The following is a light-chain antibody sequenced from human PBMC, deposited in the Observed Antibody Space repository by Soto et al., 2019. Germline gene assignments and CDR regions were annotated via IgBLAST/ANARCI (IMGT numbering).Light chain of an antibody. J-gene: IGKJ3*01. CDR1: QSVNSY. V-gene: IGKV3-11*01. CDR2: DAS. CDR3: QQRTNWPPLFT. Sequence: IVLTQSPATLSLSPGERATLSCRASQSVNSYLAWYQQKPGQAPRLLIYDASNRAAGIPARFSGSGSGTDFTLTINSLEPEDFAVYYCQQRTNWPPLFTFGPGTKVDIK.